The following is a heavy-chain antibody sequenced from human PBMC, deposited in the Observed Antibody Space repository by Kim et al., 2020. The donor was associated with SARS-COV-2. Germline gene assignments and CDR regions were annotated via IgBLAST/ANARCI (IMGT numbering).Heavy chain of an antibody. CDR1: GGTFSSYA. V-gene: IGHV1-69*13. D-gene: IGHD3-10*01. J-gene: IGHJ6*02. Sequence: SVKVSCKASGGTFSSYAISWVRPAPGQGLEWMGGIIPIFGTANYAQKFQGRVTITADESTSTAYMELSSLRSEDTAVYYCARGGFGELLSPYYYGMDVWRQGTTVTVSS. CDR2: IIPIFGTA. CDR3: ARGGFGELLSPYYYGMDV.